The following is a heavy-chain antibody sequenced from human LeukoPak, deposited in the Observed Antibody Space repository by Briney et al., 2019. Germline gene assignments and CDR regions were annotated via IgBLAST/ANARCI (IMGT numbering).Heavy chain of an antibody. CDR2: IYYSGST. V-gene: IGHV4-59*01. D-gene: IGHD2-15*01. CDR3: ARDRRSGKLAYFDY. Sequence: PSETLSPTCTVSGGSISSYYWSWIRQPPGKGLEWIGYIYYSGSTNYNPSLKSRVTISVDTSKNQFSLKLSSVTAADTAVYYCARDRRSGKLAYFDYWGQGTLVTVSS. CDR1: GGSISSYY. J-gene: IGHJ4*02.